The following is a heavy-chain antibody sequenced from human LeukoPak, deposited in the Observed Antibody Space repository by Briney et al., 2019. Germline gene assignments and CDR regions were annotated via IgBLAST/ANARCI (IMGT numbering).Heavy chain of an antibody. CDR3: ATHNYGGGNWFDP. J-gene: IGHJ5*02. V-gene: IGHV1-24*01. Sequence: GASVKVSCKVSGYTLTELSMHWVRQAPGKGLEWMGGFDPEDGETVYAQKFQGRVTMTEDTSTDTAYMELSSLRSEDTAVYYCATHNYGGGNWFDPWGQGTLVTVSS. CDR1: GYTLTELS. CDR2: FDPEDGET. D-gene: IGHD4-11*01.